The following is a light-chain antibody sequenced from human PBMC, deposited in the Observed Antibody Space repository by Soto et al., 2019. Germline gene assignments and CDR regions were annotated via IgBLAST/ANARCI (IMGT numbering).Light chain of an antibody. CDR2: DNS. CDR1: YSNIGTNF. J-gene: IGLJ2*01. V-gene: IGLV1-51*01. CDR3: ATWDSSLKAVV. Sequence: QSVLTQSSSVSAAAGQKGTVSCSGSYSNIGTNFVSWFQHFPGSAPKLLIYDNSQRPSGIPDRFSGSRSGSSATLGITGLQTGDEADYYCATWDSSLKAVVFGGATKLTVL.